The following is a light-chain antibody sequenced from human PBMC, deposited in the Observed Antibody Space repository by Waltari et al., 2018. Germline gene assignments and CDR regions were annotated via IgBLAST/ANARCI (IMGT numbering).Light chain of an antibody. CDR3: QQANSLVFT. J-gene: IGKJ3*01. CDR1: QGIGSW. V-gene: IGKV1-12*01. CDR2: CAS. Sequence: DIQMTQSPSSISASVGDSVTMTCRASQGIGSWLAWYQQKPGKAPKLLIYCASTLQSGVPSRFSGSGSGTDFILTISSLQPEDFATYYCQQANSLVFTFGPGTKVDVK.